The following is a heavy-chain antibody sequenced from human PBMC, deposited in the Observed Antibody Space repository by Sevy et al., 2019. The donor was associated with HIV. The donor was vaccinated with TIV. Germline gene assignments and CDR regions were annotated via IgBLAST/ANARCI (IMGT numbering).Heavy chain of an antibody. J-gene: IGHJ6*02. CDR3: ARAWSAYYYAMDV. Sequence: SETLSLTCTVSGDSISTYYWSWIRQPPGKGLEWTGYIYYSGTTNYNPSLKSRVTISVDRSKNQFSLKLTSVTAADTGVYYCARAWSAYYYAMDVWGQGTTVTVSS. V-gene: IGHV4-59*01. CDR1: GDSISTYY. D-gene: IGHD3-3*01. CDR2: IYYSGTT.